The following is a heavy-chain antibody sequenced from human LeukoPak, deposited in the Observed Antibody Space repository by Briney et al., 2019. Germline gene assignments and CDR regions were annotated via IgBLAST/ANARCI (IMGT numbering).Heavy chain of an antibody. J-gene: IGHJ5*02. V-gene: IGHV3-9*03. D-gene: IGHD2-2*01. CDR2: ISWNSGSI. CDR1: GFTFDDYA. CDR3: AKGWSSKYQLLGWFDP. Sequence: GGSLRLSCAASGFTFDDYAMHWVRQAPGKGLEWVSGISWNSGSIGYADSVKGRFTISRDNAKNSLYLQMNSLRAEDMALYYCAKGWSSKYQLLGWFDPWGQGTLVTVSS.